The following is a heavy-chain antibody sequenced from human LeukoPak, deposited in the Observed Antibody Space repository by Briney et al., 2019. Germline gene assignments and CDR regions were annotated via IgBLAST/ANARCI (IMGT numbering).Heavy chain of an antibody. CDR1: GFTFSSYG. V-gene: IGHV3-30*02. D-gene: IGHD6-19*01. Sequence: GGSLRLSCAASGFTFSSYGMHWVRQAPGKGLEWVAFIRYDGSNKYYADSVKGRFTISRDNSKNTLYLQMNSLRAEDTAMYYCAKIRPAVADNWFDPWGQGTLVTVSS. CDR2: IRYDGSNK. J-gene: IGHJ5*02. CDR3: AKIRPAVADNWFDP.